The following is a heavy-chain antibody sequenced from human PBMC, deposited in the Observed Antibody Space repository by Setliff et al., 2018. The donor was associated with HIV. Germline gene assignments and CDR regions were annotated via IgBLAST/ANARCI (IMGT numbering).Heavy chain of an antibody. D-gene: IGHD3-9*01. Sequence: SETLSLTCTVSGGSISSGGYYWSWIRQHPGKGLEWIGYIYYSGSTYYNPSLKSRVTMSLDTSKNQFSLKLRSVTAADTAVYYCARGAYCDILTAYFSYFDLWGRGTLVTVSS. V-gene: IGHV4-31*03. CDR1: GGSISSGGYY. J-gene: IGHJ2*01. CDR3: ARGAYCDILTAYFSYFDL. CDR2: IYYSGST.